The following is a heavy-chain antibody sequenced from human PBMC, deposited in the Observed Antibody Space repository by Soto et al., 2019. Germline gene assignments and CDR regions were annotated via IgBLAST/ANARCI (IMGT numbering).Heavy chain of an antibody. J-gene: IGHJ4*02. V-gene: IGHV1-18*01. CDR3: ARGMYGDY. Sequence: QVHLVQSGAEVKKPGASVKVSCKGSGYAFTTYGITWVRQAPGQGLEWMGWISAHNGNTNYAQKLQGRVTVTRDTSTSTAYMELRSLRSDDTAVYYCARGMYGDYWGQGALVTVYS. CDR2: ISAHNGNT. CDR1: GYAFTTYG. D-gene: IGHD2-8*01.